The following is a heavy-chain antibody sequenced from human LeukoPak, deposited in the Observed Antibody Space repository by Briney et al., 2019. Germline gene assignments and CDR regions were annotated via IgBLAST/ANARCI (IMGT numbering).Heavy chain of an antibody. D-gene: IGHD5-24*01. Sequence: PGGSLRLSCAAPGFSFSDSWMSWVRQAPGKGPEWVANIKKDGSEEHYVDSVKGRFIVSRDNARQSFFLEMKSLRVEDTAVYYCATYDNWVAGDVWGQGTTVSVSS. V-gene: IGHV3-7*01. CDR3: ATYDNWVAGDV. CDR1: GFSFSDSW. J-gene: IGHJ6*02. CDR2: IKKDGSEE.